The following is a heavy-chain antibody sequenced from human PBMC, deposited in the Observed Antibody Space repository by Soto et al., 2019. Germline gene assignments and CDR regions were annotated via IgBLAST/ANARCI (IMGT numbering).Heavy chain of an antibody. CDR1: GYTFSKYW. D-gene: IGHD3-10*01. V-gene: IGHV5-51*01. CDR2: IYPGDSDA. Sequence: PGESLKISCKGSGYTFSKYWIGWVRQTPGKGLELMGMIYPGDSDARYSPSFEGQVTFSVDKSINTAYLQWNSLKASDTAMYYCARQGGEYNTMSDYWGQGTLVTVSS. CDR3: ARQGGEYNTMSDY. J-gene: IGHJ4*02.